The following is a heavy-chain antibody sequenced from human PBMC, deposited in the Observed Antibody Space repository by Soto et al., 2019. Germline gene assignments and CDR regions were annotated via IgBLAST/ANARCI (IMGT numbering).Heavy chain of an antibody. CDR1: GFTFSSYA. D-gene: IGHD3-3*01. CDR3: ARDLGGHDLLDDLIPRLSWYFDL. V-gene: IGHV3-30-3*01. J-gene: IGHJ2*01. Sequence: GGSLRLSCAASGFTFSSYAMHWVRQAPGKGLEWVAVISYDGSNKYYADSVKGRFTISRDNSKNTLYLQMNSLRAEDTAVYYCARDLGGHDLLDDLIPRLSWYFDLWGRGTLVTVSS. CDR2: ISYDGSNK.